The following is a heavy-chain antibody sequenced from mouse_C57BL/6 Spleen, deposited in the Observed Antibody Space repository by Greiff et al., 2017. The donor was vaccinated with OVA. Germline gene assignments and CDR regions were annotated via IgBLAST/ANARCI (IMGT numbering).Heavy chain of an antibody. Sequence: VQLVESGPELVKPGASVKISCKASGYAFSSSWMNWVKQRPGKGLEWIGRIYPGDGDTNYNGKFKGKATLTADKSSSTAYMQLSSLTSEDSAVYFCARSTLYYFDYWGKGTTLTVSS. D-gene: IGHD6-1*01. CDR3: ARSTLYYFDY. CDR2: IYPGDGDT. V-gene: IGHV1-82*01. J-gene: IGHJ2*01. CDR1: GYAFSSSW.